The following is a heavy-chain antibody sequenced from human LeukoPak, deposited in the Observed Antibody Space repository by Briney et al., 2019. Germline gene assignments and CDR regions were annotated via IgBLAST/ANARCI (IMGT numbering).Heavy chain of an antibody. CDR1: GFAVSDNY. V-gene: IGHV3-53*05. CDR3: AKDRVGRWLQSTRPFVDH. Sequence: GRSLRLSCAASGFAVSDNYMSWVRQAPGQGLEWVSLIYSDGSTYYADSVKGRFTISRDNSKNTLYLQMNSLRAEDTAVYYCAKDRVGRWLQSTRPFVDHWGQGTLVTVSS. CDR2: IYSDGST. D-gene: IGHD5-24*01. J-gene: IGHJ4*02.